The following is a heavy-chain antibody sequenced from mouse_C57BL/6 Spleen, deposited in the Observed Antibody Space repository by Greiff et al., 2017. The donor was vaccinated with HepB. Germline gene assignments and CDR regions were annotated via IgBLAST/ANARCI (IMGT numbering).Heavy chain of an antibody. CDR1: GYAFSSSW. CDR2: IYPGDGDT. V-gene: IGHV1-82*01. D-gene: IGHD1-1*01. Sequence: VQLQQSGPELVKPGASVKISCKASGYAFSSSWMNWVKQRPGKGLEWIGRIYPGDGDTNYNGKFKGKATLTADKSSSTAYMQLSSLTSEDSAVYFCARDITTDFDYWGQGTTLTVSS. J-gene: IGHJ2*01. CDR3: ARDITTDFDY.